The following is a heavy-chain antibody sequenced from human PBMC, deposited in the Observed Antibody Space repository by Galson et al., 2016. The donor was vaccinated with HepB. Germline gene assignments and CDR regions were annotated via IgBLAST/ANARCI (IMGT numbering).Heavy chain of an antibody. J-gene: IGHJ4*02. V-gene: IGHV7-4-1*02. CDR1: GYTFTNYA. CDR2: INTITGTP. D-gene: IGHD1-1*01. Sequence: SVKVSCKASGYTFTNYAMNWVRQAPGQGLGWMGWINTITGTPAYAQGFTGRFVFSLETSVSTAYLQISSLKAEDTAVYYCARDLTYNTDWPLDYWGQGTLVTVSS. CDR3: ARDLTYNTDWPLDY.